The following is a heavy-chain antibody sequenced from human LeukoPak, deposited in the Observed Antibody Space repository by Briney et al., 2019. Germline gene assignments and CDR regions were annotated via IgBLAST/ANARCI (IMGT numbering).Heavy chain of an antibody. V-gene: IGHV3-7*01. Sequence: PGGSLRLSCAASGFTFSSYWMSWVRQAPGKGLEWVANIKQDGSEKYYVDSVKGRFTISRDNAKNSLYLQMNSLRAEDTAVYYCARDDSLTTDCAFDIWGQGTMVTVSS. CDR3: ARDDSLTTDCAFDI. J-gene: IGHJ3*02. CDR1: GFTFSSYW. CDR2: IKQDGSEK. D-gene: IGHD4-17*01.